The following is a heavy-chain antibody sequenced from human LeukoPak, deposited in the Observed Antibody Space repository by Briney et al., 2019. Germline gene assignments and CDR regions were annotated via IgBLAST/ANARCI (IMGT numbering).Heavy chain of an antibody. J-gene: IGHJ4*02. V-gene: IGHV4-39*07. CDR2: IYYSGSI. D-gene: IGHD3-22*01. Sequence: PSETLSLTCTVSGGSISSSSYYWGWIRQPPGKGLEWIGSIYYSGSIYYNPSLKSRVTISVDTSKNQFSLKLNSVTAADTAVYYCARFRYYYDNSGRTFDYWGQGTLVTVSS. CDR1: GGSISSSSYY. CDR3: ARFRYYYDNSGRTFDY.